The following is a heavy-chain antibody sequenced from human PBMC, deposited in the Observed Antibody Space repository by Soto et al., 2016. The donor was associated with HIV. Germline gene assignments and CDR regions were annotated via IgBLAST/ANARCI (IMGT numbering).Heavy chain of an antibody. CDR1: GFTVSSNY. J-gene: IGHJ5*02. V-gene: IGHV3-66*01. Sequence: EVQLVESGGGLVQPGGSLRLSCAASGFTVSSNYMSWVRQAPGKGLEWVSVIYSGGSTYYADSVKGRFTISRDNSKNTLYLQMNSLRAEDTAVYYCARDGKTYSSSWYGVWFDPWGQGTLVTVSS. CDR3: ARDGKTYSSSWYGVWFDP. CDR2: IYSGGST. D-gene: IGHD6-13*01.